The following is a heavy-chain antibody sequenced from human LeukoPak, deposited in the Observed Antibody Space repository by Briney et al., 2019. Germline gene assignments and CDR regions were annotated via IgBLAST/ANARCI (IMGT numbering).Heavy chain of an antibody. V-gene: IGHV1-18*01. CDR3: ARDRGYILFDY. Sequence: ASVKVSFTASGYTFTIYGISWVRQAPGQGLEWMGWISAYNGNTNYAQKLQGRVTMTTDTSTSTAYMELRSLRSDDTAVYYCARDRGYILFDYWGQGTLVTVSS. J-gene: IGHJ4*02. CDR1: GYTFTIYG. CDR2: ISAYNGNT. D-gene: IGHD5-18*01.